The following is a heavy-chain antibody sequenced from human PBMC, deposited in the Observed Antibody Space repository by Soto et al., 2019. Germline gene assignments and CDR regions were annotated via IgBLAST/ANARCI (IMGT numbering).Heavy chain of an antibody. J-gene: IGHJ4*02. CDR2: TYYRTNT. CDR1: GGSIDSSNFY. V-gene: IGHV4-39*01. Sequence: QLQLQESGPGLVKPSETLSLTCSVSGGSIDSSNFYWGWIRQPPGEGLEWIGSTYYRTNTYYNSSLKRLINIIVDTSKNQFSLKKRSGTAVNTAVYYCARHGASAPLDDWGQGTLVTVSS. CDR3: ARHGASAPLDD. D-gene: IGHD3-16*01.